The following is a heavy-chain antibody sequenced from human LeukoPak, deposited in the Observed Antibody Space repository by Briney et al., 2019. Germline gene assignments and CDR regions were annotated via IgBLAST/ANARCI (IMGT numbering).Heavy chain of an antibody. Sequence: HTGGSLRLSCAASGFTFSSYGMSWVRQAPGKGLEWVSAISGSGGSTYYADSVKGRFTISRDNSKNTLYLQMNSLRAEDTAVYYCAKNRVGVVSSGWYSSNDYWGQGTLVTVSS. V-gene: IGHV3-23*01. CDR1: GFTFSSYG. J-gene: IGHJ4*02. CDR2: ISGSGGST. D-gene: IGHD6-19*01. CDR3: AKNRVGVVSSGWYSSNDY.